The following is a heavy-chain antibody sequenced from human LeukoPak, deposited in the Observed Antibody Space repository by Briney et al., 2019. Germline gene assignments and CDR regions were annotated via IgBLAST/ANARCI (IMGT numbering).Heavy chain of an antibody. CDR3: ARDRYSYVIH. J-gene: IGHJ4*02. D-gene: IGHD5-18*01. Sequence: PSETLSLTCTVSGGSISSSSYYWGWIRQPPGKGLEWIGSIYYSGSTYYDPSLKSRVTISVDTSKNQFSLKLSSVTAADTAVYYCARDRYSYVIHWGQGTLVTVSS. CDR1: GGSISSSSYY. CDR2: IYYSGST. V-gene: IGHV4-39*07.